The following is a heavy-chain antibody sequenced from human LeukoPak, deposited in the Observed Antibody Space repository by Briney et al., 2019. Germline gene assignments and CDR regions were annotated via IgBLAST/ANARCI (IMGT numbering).Heavy chain of an antibody. CDR3: AKDYYDSSGYIDY. D-gene: IGHD3-22*01. J-gene: IGHJ4*02. CDR1: GFTFDDYA. CDR2: ISWNSGSI. Sequence: PGGSLRLSCAAPGFTFDDYAMHWVRQAPGKGLEWVSGISWNSGSIGYADSVKGRFTISRDNAKNSLYLQMNSLRAEDTALYYCAKDYYDSSGYIDYWGQGTLVTVSS. V-gene: IGHV3-9*01.